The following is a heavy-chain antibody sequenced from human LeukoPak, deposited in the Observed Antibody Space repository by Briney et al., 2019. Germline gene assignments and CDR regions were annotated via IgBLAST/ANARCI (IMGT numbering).Heavy chain of an antibody. D-gene: IGHD4-11*01. CDR1: AVSITSGTYY. J-gene: IGHJ4*02. V-gene: IGHV4-61*02. Sequence: SETLSLTCTVSAVSITSGTYYWTWIRQPAGKGLEWIGRIYSTGRVNYNPSLKSRVTMLLDTSKNHISLKLTSVTAADTAVYYCARSELNDYSRFWGQGILVAVSS. CDR3: ARSELNDYSRF. CDR2: IYSTGRV.